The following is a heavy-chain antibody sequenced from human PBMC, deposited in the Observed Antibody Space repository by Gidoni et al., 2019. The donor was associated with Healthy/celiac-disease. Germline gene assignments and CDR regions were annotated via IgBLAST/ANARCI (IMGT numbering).Heavy chain of an antibody. V-gene: IGHV4-31*02. D-gene: IGHD6-6*01. J-gene: IGHJ4*02. CDR3: AKSAQYSSSFDY. Sequence: LKSRVTISVDTSKNQFSLKLSSVTAADTAVYYCAKSAQYSSSFDYWGQGTLVTVSS.